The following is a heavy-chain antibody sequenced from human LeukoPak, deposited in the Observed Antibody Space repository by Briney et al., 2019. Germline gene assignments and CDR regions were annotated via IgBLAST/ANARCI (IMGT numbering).Heavy chain of an antibody. V-gene: IGHV3-7*01. CDR3: AREHRSFRH. CDR2: IRPDGSEK. Sequence: GGSLGLSCAASGFTFSTYWMNWVRQAPGKGLEWVAKIRPDGSEKLYVDSVKGRFTISRDNAKNSLYLQMNSLRAEDTAVYYCAREHRSFRHWGQGTLVTVSS. J-gene: IGHJ4*02. D-gene: IGHD2-21*01. CDR1: GFTFSTYW.